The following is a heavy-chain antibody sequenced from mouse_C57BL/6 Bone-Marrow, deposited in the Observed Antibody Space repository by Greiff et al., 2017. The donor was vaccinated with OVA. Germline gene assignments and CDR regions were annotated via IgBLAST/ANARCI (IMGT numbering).Heavy chain of an antibody. V-gene: IGHV1-9*01. CDR1: GYTFTGYW. D-gene: IGHD1-1*01. Sequence: QVQLQQSGAELMKPGASVKLSCKATGYTFTGYWIEWVKQRPGHGLEWIGEILPGSGSTNYNEKFKGKATLTADTSSNTAYMQLSSLTAEDSAICNCERDALYYYGSSYDCFDYWGQGTTLTVSS. J-gene: IGHJ2*01. CDR3: ERDALYYYGSSYDCFDY. CDR2: ILPGSGST.